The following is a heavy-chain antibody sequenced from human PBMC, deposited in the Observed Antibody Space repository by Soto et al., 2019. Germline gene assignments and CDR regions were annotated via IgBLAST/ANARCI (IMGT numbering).Heavy chain of an antibody. D-gene: IGHD6-6*01. J-gene: IGHJ6*03. CDR1: GGTFSSYT. CDR2: IIPILGIA. Sequence: SVKLYCKASGGTFSSYTISWVRQAPGQGLEWMGRIIPILGIANYAQKFQGRVTITADKSTSTAYMELSSLRSEDTAVYYCARTEYSSSNFYYYYMDVWGKGTTVTVSS. CDR3: ARTEYSSSNFYYYYMDV. V-gene: IGHV1-69*02.